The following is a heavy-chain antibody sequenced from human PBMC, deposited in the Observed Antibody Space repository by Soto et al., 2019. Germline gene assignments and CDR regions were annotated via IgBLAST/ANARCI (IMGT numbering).Heavy chain of an antibody. V-gene: IGHV5-51*01. J-gene: IGHJ4*02. CDR2: IYPGDSDT. D-gene: IGHD5-12*01. CDR3: ARRGDSGYEYFDY. CDR1: GYSFANKW. Sequence: GESLKISCKGSGYSFANKWIGWVRQMPGKGLEWTGIIYPGDSDTRYSPSFQGQVTISADKSIGTAYLQWSSLKASDTAMYYCARRGDSGYEYFDYWGQGTQVTVT.